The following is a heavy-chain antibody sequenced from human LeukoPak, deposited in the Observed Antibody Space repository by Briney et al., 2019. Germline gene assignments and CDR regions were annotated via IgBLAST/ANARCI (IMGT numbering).Heavy chain of an antibody. D-gene: IGHD3-10*01. V-gene: IGHV1-69*04. CDR1: GDAFNIYV. J-gene: IGHJ5*01. CDR3: AQSMVRGRVPTKGRPLDS. CDR2: IIPIVGIP. Sequence: SVKVSCKVSGDAFNIYVLSWVRQAPGQGLEWMGRIIPIVGIPNYAQKFQGRLTITADKSTSSVYLEMTGLTSEDTALYHCAQSMVRGRVPTKGRPLDSWGPGTLVTVSS.